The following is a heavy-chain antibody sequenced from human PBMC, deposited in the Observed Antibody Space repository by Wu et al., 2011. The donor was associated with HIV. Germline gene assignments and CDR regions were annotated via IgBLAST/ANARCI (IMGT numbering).Heavy chain of an antibody. D-gene: IGHD3-10*01. CDR1: GGIFNSYT. Sequence: QVQLVQSGAEVKKPGSSVKVSCKASGGIFNSYTINWVRQAPGQGLEWMGRIIPIFGAANYAQKFQGRVTITADKSTSTAYMELSSLRSEDTAVYYCATEPEYYYGSGSYYTNWGQGTLVTVSS. J-gene: IGHJ4*02. V-gene: IGHV1-69*06. CDR3: ATEPEYYYGSGSYYTN. CDR2: IIPIFGAA.